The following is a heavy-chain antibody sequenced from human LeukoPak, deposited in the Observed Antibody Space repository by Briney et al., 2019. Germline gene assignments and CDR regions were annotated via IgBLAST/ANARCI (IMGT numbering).Heavy chain of an antibody. Sequence: PGGSLRLSCATSGFTFSDYYMSWIRQAPGKGLEWVSYISGSGTTISYADSVKGRLTISRDNVKNSLYLQMNTLRAEDTAVYYCAVPRSSVAYWGQGTLVTVSS. D-gene: IGHD3-22*01. V-gene: IGHV3-11*01. CDR3: AVPRSSVAY. J-gene: IGHJ4*02. CDR1: GFTFSDYY. CDR2: ISGSGTTI.